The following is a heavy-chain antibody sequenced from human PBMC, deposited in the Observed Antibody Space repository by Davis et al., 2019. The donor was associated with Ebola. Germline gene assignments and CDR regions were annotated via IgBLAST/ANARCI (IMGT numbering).Heavy chain of an antibody. J-gene: IGHJ4*02. CDR2: ITGSGGTT. Sequence: GESLKISCAASGFTFTGYAMSWVRQAPGKGLECVSAITGSGGTTYYADSVRGRFTISRDNSKNTVHLQMNSLRAEDTAVYYCAKDGPEYYDFWSGYWDYWGQGTLVTVSS. V-gene: IGHV3-23*01. D-gene: IGHD3-3*01. CDR1: GFTFTGYA. CDR3: AKDGPEYYDFWSGYWDY.